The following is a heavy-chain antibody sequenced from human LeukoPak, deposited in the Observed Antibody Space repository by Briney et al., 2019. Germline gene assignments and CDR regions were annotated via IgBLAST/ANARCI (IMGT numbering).Heavy chain of an antibody. CDR1: GGSFSGYY. CDR2: INHSGST. V-gene: IGHV4-34*01. CDR3: ARCPGQALSGSYYSIDY. J-gene: IGHJ4*02. D-gene: IGHD3-10*01. Sequence: PSETLSLTCAVYGGSFSGYYWSWIRQPPGKGLEWIGEINHSGSTNYNPSLKSRVTISVDTSKNQLSLKLSSVTAADTAVYYCARCPGQALSGSYYSIDYWGQGTLVTVSS.